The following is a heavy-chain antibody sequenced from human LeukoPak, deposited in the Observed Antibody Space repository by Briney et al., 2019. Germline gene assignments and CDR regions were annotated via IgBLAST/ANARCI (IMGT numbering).Heavy chain of an antibody. CDR2: IIPIFGTA. D-gene: IGHD4-17*01. CDR3: VKTGTSDFGRNNWFDP. J-gene: IGHJ5*02. V-gene: IGHV1-69*01. CDR1: GGTFSSYA. Sequence: GSSVKVSCKASGGTFSSYAISWVRQAPGQGLEWMGGIIPIFGTANYAQKFQGRVTITADESTSTAYMELSSLRSEDTAVYYCVKTGTSDFGRNNWFDPWGQGTLVTVSS.